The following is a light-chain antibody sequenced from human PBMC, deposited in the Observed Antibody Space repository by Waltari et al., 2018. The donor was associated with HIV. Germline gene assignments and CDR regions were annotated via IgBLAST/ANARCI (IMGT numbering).Light chain of an antibody. CDR3: SSYTSSSTLEV. V-gene: IGLV2-14*03. CDR2: DVS. Sequence: QSALTQPASVSGSPGQSITIPCTGTSSDVGGYNYVSLYQQHPGKAPNLMIYDVSNRPSGVSNRFSGSKSGNTASLTISGLRAEDEADYYCSSYTSSSTLEVFGGGTKLTVL. J-gene: IGLJ3*02. CDR1: SSDVGGYNY.